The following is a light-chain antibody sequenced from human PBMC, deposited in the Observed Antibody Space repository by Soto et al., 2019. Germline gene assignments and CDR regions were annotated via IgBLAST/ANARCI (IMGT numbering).Light chain of an antibody. CDR1: ESVRSN. J-gene: IGKJ3*01. CDR3: QQYGNSPFT. CDR2: GAS. V-gene: IGKV3-20*01. Sequence: EIVLTQSPATLSVSPGERATLSCRASESVRSNLAWYQQKPGQAPTLLIYGASSRATGIPARFSGSGSGTDFTLTINRLEPEDFAVYYCQQYGNSPFTFGPGTKVDIK.